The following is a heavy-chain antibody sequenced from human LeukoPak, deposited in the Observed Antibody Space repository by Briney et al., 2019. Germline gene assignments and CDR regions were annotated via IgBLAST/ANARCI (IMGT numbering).Heavy chain of an antibody. D-gene: IGHD4-17*01. CDR3: ARDRGDYGDYVPGY. J-gene: IGHJ4*02. CDR2: IKQDGSEK. CDR1: GFTFSSYW. Sequence: GGSLRLSCAASGFTFSSYWMSWVRQAPGKGLEGVANIKQDGSEKYYVDSVKGRFTISRDNAKNSLYLQMNSLRAEDTAVYYCARDRGDYGDYVPGYWGQGTLVTVSS. V-gene: IGHV3-7*01.